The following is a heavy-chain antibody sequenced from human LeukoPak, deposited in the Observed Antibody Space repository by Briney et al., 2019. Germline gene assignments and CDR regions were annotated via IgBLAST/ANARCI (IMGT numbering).Heavy chain of an antibody. D-gene: IGHD5-24*01. CDR3: ASGRDGYNYWFDP. CDR2: IIPIFGTA. V-gene: IGHV1-69*13. J-gene: IGHJ5*02. Sequence: PVKVSCKASGGTFSSYAISWVRQAPGQGLEWMGGIIPIFGTANYAQKFQGRVTITADESTSTAYMELSSLRSEDTAVYYCASGRDGYNYWFDPWGQGTLVTVSS. CDR1: GGTFSSYA.